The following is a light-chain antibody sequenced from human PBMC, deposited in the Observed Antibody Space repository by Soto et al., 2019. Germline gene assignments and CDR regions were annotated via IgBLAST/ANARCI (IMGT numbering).Light chain of an antibody. V-gene: IGKV3-15*01. J-gene: IGKJ1*01. CDR2: GAS. CDR3: QHYNDWPRT. Sequence: EIVMTQSPATLSVSPGERATLSCRASQSVGTYLAWYQQKPGQAPRLLIYGASTRAAGISPRFSGGGSGTEFTLTISSLQSEDFAVYYWQHYNDWPRTFGQGTKVGIK. CDR1: QSVGTY.